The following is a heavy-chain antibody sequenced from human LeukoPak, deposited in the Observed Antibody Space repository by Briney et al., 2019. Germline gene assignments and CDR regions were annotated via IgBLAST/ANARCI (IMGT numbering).Heavy chain of an antibody. D-gene: IGHD3-22*01. V-gene: IGHV1-69-2*01. Sequence: ASVKVSCKASGGTFSSYAISWVRQAPGKGLEWMGLVDPEDGETIYAEKFQGRVTITADTSTDTAYMELSSLRSEDTAVYYCATTVSGYYKTNWFDPWGQGTLVTVSS. CDR1: GGTFSSYA. CDR3: ATTVSGYYKTNWFDP. J-gene: IGHJ5*02. CDR2: VDPEDGET.